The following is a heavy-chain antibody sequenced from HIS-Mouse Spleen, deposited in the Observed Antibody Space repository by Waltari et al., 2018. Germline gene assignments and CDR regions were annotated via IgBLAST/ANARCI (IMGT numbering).Heavy chain of an antibody. J-gene: IGHJ3*02. Sequence: QMQLVQSGPEVKKPGTAVKVSCKASGFTFTSSAMQWVRQARGQRLEWIGWIVVGSGNTNYAQKFQERVTITRDMSTSTAYMELSSLRSEDTAVYYCAAPYYYGSGSYAFDIWGQGTMVTVSS. CDR3: AAPYYYGSGSYAFDI. CDR1: GFTFTSSA. D-gene: IGHD3-10*01. V-gene: IGHV1-58*02. CDR2: IVVGSGNT.